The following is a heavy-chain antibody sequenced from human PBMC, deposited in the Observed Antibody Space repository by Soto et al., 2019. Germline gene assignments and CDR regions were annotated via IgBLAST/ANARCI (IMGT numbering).Heavy chain of an antibody. V-gene: IGHV1-2*04. Sequence: QVQLVQSGAEVKKHGASVKVSCKASGYTFTGYYRHWVRQAPGQGLEWMGWINPNSGGTNYAQKFQGWVTMTRDTSISTAYMELSRLRSDDTAVYYCARERVLGYCSGGSCYSAFDIWGQGTMVTVSS. CDR1: GYTFTGYY. CDR2: INPNSGGT. D-gene: IGHD2-15*01. J-gene: IGHJ3*02. CDR3: ARERVLGYCSGGSCYSAFDI.